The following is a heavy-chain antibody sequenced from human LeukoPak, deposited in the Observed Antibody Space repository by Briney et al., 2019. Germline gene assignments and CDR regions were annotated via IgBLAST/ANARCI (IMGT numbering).Heavy chain of an antibody. J-gene: IGHJ4*02. V-gene: IGHV4-34*01. Sequence: SETLSLTCAVYGGSFSGYYWSWIRQPPGKGLEWIGEINHSGSTNYNPSLKSRVTISVDTSKNQSSLKLSSVTAADTAVYYCARLCGGSCYSVPDWGQGTLVTVSS. D-gene: IGHD2-15*01. CDR2: INHSGST. CDR1: GGSFSGYY. CDR3: ARLCGGSCYSVPD.